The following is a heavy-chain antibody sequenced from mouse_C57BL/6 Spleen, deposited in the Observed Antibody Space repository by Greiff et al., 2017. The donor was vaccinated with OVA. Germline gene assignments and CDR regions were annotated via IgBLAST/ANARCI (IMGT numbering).Heavy chain of an antibody. CDR1: GYTFTDYY. D-gene: IGHD1-1*01. Sequence: VQLQQSGPVLVKPGASVKMSCKASGYTFTDYYMNWVKQSHGKSLEWIGVINPYNGGTSYNQKFKGKATLTVDKSSSTAYMELNSLTSEDSAVYYCARWDYYGSSYYAMDYWGQGTSVTVSS. CDR3: ARWDYYGSSYYAMDY. J-gene: IGHJ4*01. V-gene: IGHV1-19*01. CDR2: INPYNGGT.